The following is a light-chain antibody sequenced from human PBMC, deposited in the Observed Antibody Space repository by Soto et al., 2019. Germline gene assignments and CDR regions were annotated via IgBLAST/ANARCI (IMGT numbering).Light chain of an antibody. Sequence: EIVMTQSPATLSVSPGERATLSCRTSQSVSSSLAWYQQKPGQAPSLLIYGASTRATGIPARFSGSGSRTEFTLTISSLQSEDCAVYYCQQYKNWPWTFGQGTKVDIK. V-gene: IGKV3-15*01. CDR2: GAS. J-gene: IGKJ1*01. CDR3: QQYKNWPWT. CDR1: QSVSSS.